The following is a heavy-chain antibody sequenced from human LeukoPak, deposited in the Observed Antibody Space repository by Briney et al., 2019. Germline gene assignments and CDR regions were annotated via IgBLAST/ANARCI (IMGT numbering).Heavy chain of an antibody. D-gene: IGHD4-17*01. J-gene: IGHJ4*02. CDR3: ARDKDYGFTY. CDR2: IGIDSTTI. V-gene: IGHV3-48*01. Sequence: GGSLRLSCAASGFSISSYSMNWVRQAPGRRPEWISYIGIDSTTIIYRDSVKGRFTISRDNAKNSLYLQMNSLRAEDTAVYYCARDKDYGFTYWGQGTLVTVSS. CDR1: GFSISSYS.